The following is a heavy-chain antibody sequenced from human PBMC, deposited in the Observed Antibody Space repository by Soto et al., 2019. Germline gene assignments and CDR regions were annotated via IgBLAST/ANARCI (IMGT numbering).Heavy chain of an antibody. CDR1: GFTFSSYG. V-gene: IGHV3-30*18. Sequence: GGSLRLSCAASGFTFSSYGMHWVRQAPGKGPEWVAVISYDGSNKYYADSVKGRFTISRDNSKNTLYLQMNSLRAEDTAVYYCAKVAEGGSKYYDSSGSFFDYWGQGTLVTVSS. CDR3: AKVAEGGSKYYDSSGSFFDY. J-gene: IGHJ4*02. CDR2: ISYDGSNK. D-gene: IGHD3-22*01.